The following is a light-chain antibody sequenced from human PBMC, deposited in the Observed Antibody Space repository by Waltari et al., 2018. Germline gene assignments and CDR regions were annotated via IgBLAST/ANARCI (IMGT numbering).Light chain of an antibody. CDR3: LLYYGGPWV. J-gene: IGLJ3*02. CDR2: STS. CDR1: TGAVTSDYY. Sequence: QTVVTQEPSLPVSPGGTVTLTCAARTGAVTSDYYPNWFQQKPGQAPRALIRSTSVRSSWTPTRFSGSLLGDKAALTLSGVQPEDEADYYCLLYYGGPWVFGGGTKVTVL. V-gene: IGLV7-43*01.